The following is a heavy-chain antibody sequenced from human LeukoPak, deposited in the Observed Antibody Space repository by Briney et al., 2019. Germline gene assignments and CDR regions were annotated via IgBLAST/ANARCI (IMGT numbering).Heavy chain of an antibody. CDR2: ISGSGGST. J-gene: IGHJ4*02. Sequence: GGSLRLSRAASGFTFSSYAMSWVRQAPGKGLEWVSAISGSGGSTYSADSVKGRFTISRDNSKNTLYLQMNSLRAEDTAVYYCAKAVERRIVVVPAAMGSIDYWGQGTLVTVSS. V-gene: IGHV3-23*01. D-gene: IGHD2-2*01. CDR3: AKAVERRIVVVPAAMGSIDY. CDR1: GFTFSSYA.